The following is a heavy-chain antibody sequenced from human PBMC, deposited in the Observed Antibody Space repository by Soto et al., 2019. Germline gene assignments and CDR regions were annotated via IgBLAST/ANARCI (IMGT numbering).Heavy chain of an antibody. V-gene: IGHV4-34*01. Sequence: SETLSLTCSVSGGSFSGFYWSWIRQPPGKGLEWIAEINHSGSTNYNPSLKSRVTISGGTSKNQFSLKVNSVTAADTAVYYCARGSQWLDYWGQGILATVSS. CDR3: ARGSQWLDY. D-gene: IGHD6-19*01. CDR2: INHSGST. J-gene: IGHJ4*02. CDR1: GGSFSGFY.